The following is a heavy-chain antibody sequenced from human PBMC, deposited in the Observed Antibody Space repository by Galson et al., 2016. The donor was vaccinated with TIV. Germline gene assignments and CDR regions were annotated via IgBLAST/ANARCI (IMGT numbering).Heavy chain of an antibody. J-gene: IGHJ5*02. Sequence: LSLTCTVYGGSFSGYYWSWIRQSPGKGLEWIGEINPSGRTNYNPSVESRVSMSVDTSKHEFSLRLRSVTAADTAVYYCARGGVGRHSISCYSTWGQGGLLTVS. CDR3: ARGGVGRHSISCYST. CDR1: GGSFSGYY. V-gene: IGHV4-34*01. D-gene: IGHD2-2*01. CDR2: INPSGRT.